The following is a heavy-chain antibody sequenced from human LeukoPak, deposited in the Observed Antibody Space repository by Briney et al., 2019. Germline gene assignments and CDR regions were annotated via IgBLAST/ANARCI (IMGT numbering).Heavy chain of an antibody. CDR3: GRGGGGWFLGY. J-gene: IGHJ4*02. Sequence: PGGSLRLSCAASGFTFSSYWMSWVRQAPGKGLEWVANIQQDGSEKYYVDSVKGRFTISRDNAKNSLYLQMNSLRAEDTAVYYCGRGGGGWFLGYWGQGPLVTVSS. D-gene: IGHD3-10*01. CDR1: GFTFSSYW. CDR2: IQQDGSEK. V-gene: IGHV3-7*03.